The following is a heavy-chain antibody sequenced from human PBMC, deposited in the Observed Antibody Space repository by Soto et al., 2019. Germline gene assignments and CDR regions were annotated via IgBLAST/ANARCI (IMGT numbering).Heavy chain of an antibody. J-gene: IGHJ6*02. Sequence: GGSLRLSCAASGFTFSSYAMSWVRQAPGKGLEWVSAISGSGGSTYYADSVKGRFTISRDNSKNTLYLQLNSLRAEDTAVYYCAKAVRSGFYYGMDVWGQGTTVTVSS. D-gene: IGHD3-22*01. V-gene: IGHV3-23*01. CDR3: AKAVRSGFYYGMDV. CDR2: ISGSGGST. CDR1: GFTFSSYA.